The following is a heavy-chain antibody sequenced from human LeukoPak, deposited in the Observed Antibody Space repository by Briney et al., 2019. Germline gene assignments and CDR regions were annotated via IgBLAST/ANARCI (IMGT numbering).Heavy chain of an antibody. D-gene: IGHD5-18*01. V-gene: IGHV3-21*01. Sequence: GGSLRLSCAASGFTFSSYSMNWVRQAPGKGLEWVSSISSGSSYIYCADSVKGRFTISRDNAKNSLYLQMNSLRAEDTAVYYCARVSGYSYGYAYFDYWGQGTLVTVSS. CDR3: ARVSGYSYGYAYFDY. CDR1: GFTFSSYS. CDR2: ISSGSSYI. J-gene: IGHJ4*02.